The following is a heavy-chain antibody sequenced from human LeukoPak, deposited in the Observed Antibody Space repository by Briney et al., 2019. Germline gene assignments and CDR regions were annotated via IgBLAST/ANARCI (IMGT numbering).Heavy chain of an antibody. CDR1: GGSISSYY. J-gene: IGHJ4*02. V-gene: IGHV4-4*09. CDR2: IYTSGST. CDR3: SNLGGQWLAGVIFDY. D-gene: IGHD6-19*01. Sequence: SETLSLTCTVSGGSISSYYWSWIRQPPGKGLEWIGYIYTSGSTNYNPSLKSRVTISVDTSKNQFSLKLSSVTAADTAVYYCSNLGGQWLAGVIFDYWGQGTLVTVSS.